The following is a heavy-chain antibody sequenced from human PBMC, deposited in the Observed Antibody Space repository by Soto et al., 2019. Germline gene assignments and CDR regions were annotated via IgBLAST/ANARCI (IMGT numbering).Heavy chain of an antibody. J-gene: IGHJ4*02. Sequence: SGLAGEPTQTLTLTCAFSGFSLSTSGVGVGWIRQPPGKALEWLAVIYWDDSKHYSPSLRSRLTITKDTSKNQVVLTMTNMDPMDTGTYYCAHKGPEDWPLDYWGQGTLVTVSS. CDR1: GFSLSTSGVG. CDR3: AHKGPEDWPLDY. V-gene: IGHV2-5*02. D-gene: IGHD3-9*01. CDR2: IYWDDSK.